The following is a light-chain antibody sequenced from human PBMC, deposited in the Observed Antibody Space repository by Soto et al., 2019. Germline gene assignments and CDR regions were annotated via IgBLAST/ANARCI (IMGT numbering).Light chain of an antibody. J-gene: IGKJ3*01. CDR3: QQAKSFPFT. V-gene: IGKV1-12*02. Sequence: DIQMTQSPSSVSASIGDRVTITCRASQIIGTWLAWYQQKPGRAPTLLIYAASSLQSGVPSRFSGSGSGTEFTLTITRLPAEDSATYYCQQAKSFPFTFGPGTRVDIK. CDR1: QIIGTW. CDR2: AAS.